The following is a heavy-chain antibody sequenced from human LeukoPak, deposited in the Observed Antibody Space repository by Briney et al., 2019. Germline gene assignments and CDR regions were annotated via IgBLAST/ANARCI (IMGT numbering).Heavy chain of an antibody. CDR1: RFTFSTYW. V-gene: IGHV3-7*01. Sequence: GGSLRLSCAASRFTFSTYWMSWVRQAPGKGLEWVANIKQDESEKYYVDSVKGRFTISRDNAKNSLYLQMSSLRAEDTAVYYCASGDSSGYYSILYFQHWGQGALVTVSS. CDR2: IKQDESEK. J-gene: IGHJ1*01. D-gene: IGHD3-22*01. CDR3: ASGDSSGYYSILYFQH.